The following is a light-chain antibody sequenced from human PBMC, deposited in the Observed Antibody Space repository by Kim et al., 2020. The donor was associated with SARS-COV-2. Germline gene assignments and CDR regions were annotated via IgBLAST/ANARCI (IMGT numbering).Light chain of an antibody. CDR2: GAA. CDR1: QEIEND. V-gene: IGKV1-17*01. J-gene: IGKJ5*01. Sequence: GAGGDTGTNTGRASQEIENDLGWKRQNPGRAPKRLIYGAASLQSGVPSRFSGSGSGTEFTLTIGGVQPEDFATYVGLKHSTYPLTLGEGTRRESK. CDR3: LKHSTYPLT.